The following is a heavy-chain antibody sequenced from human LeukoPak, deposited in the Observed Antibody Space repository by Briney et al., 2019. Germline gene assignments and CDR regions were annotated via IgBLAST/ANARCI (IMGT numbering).Heavy chain of an antibody. D-gene: IGHD6-13*01. V-gene: IGHV4-4*07. CDR2: IYTSGST. CDR1: GGSISSYY. J-gene: IGHJ6*03. CDR3: ARAPGIAALRAYMDV. Sequence: TETLSLTCTVSGGSISSYYWSWIRQPAGKGLEWIGRIYTSGSTNYNPSLKSRVTMSVDTSKNQFSLKLSSVTAADTAVYYCARAPGIAALRAYMDVWGKGTTVTVSS.